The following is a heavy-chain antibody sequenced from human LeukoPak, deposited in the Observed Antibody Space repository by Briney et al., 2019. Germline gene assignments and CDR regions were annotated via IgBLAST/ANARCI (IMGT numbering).Heavy chain of an antibody. V-gene: IGHV3-21*01. CDR1: GFTFSSYS. CDR2: ISSSSSYI. CDR3: ARDCITMIPEVAFDI. J-gene: IGHJ3*02. D-gene: IGHD3-22*01. Sequence: PGGSLRLSCAASGFTFSSYSMNWVRQAPGKGLEWVSSISSSSSYIYYADSVKGRFTISRDNAKNSLYLQMNSLRAEDTAVYYCARDCITMIPEVAFDIWGQGTMVTVSS.